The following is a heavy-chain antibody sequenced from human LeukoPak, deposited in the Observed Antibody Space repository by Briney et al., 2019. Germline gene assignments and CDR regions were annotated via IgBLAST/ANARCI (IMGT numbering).Heavy chain of an antibody. CDR3: VKDRGNWNDVLDY. Sequence: GWALRLSCSASRFTFISYAMHWVRQAPGKGLEYVSAISSNGGSTYYADSVKGRFTISRDNSKNTLYLQMSSLRAEDTAVYYCVKDRGNWNDVLDYWGQGTLVTVSS. CDR2: ISSNGGST. CDR1: RFTFISYA. V-gene: IGHV3-64D*06. D-gene: IGHD1-20*01. J-gene: IGHJ4*02.